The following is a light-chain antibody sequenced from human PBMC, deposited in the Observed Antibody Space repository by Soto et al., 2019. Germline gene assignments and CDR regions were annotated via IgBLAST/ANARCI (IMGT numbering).Light chain of an antibody. CDR1: SSNIGSNY. CDR2: RDT. J-gene: IGLJ3*02. Sequence: QSVLTQPPSASGPPGRRVTISCSGSSSNIGSNYVYWYQQLPGTAPKLLIYRDTQRPSGVPDRFSGSKSGTSASLAISGLRSEDGADYYCAAWDDSLSGRVFGGGTQLTVL. CDR3: AAWDDSLSGRV. V-gene: IGLV1-47*01.